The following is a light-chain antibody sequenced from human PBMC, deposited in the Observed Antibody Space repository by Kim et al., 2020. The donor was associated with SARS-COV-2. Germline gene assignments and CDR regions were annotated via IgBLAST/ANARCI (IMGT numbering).Light chain of an antibody. Sequence: QSALTQPASVSGSPGQSITISCTGTSSDIGRYKYVSWYQKLPGKVPKLIIYDVTNRPSGVSNRFTGSKSGNTASLTISGLQTEDEADYYCNSYTSSISVLFGGGTQLTVL. CDR3: NSYTSSISVL. CDR2: DVT. V-gene: IGLV2-14*03. J-gene: IGLJ2*01. CDR1: SSDIGRYKY.